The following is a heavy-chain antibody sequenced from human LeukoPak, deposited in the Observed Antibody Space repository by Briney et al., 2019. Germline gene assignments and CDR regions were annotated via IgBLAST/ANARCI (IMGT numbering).Heavy chain of an antibody. CDR1: GFSVSSNY. Sequence: PGGSLRLSCAVSGFSVSSNYMSLVRQAPGKGLEWVSVIYSGGGIYYADSVKGRFTSSRDSSKNMMYLQLNSLRVEDTAVYFCARDSHKGFWGQGALVTVSS. CDR3: ARDSHKGF. CDR2: IYSGGGI. J-gene: IGHJ4*02. V-gene: IGHV3-66*01.